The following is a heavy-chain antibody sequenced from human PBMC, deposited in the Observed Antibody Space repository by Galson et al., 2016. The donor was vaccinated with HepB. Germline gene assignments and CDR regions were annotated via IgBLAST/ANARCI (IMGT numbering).Heavy chain of an antibody. CDR2: IYWDDDR. Sequence: PALVKPTQTLTLPCTVSGQSLQDSKVGVGWIRQPPGKAPEWLGIIYWDDDRRSSPPLKNSISIAQDMSKNEVVLTLANVEPGDTGTYYCARRLDSSGEPCFDYWGQGILVTVAS. CDR1: GQSLQDSKVG. D-gene: IGHD1-26*01. V-gene: IGHV2-5*02. CDR3: ARRLDSSGEPCFDY. J-gene: IGHJ4*02.